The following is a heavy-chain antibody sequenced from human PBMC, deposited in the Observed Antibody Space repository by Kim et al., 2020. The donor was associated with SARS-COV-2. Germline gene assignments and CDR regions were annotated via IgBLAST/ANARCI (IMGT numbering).Heavy chain of an antibody. Sequence: ASVKVSCKASGYTFTSYGISWVRQAPGQGLEWMGWISPYNGKTNYAQKLQGRVTMTTDTSTSTAYMELRSLRSDDTAVYYCARDIGYPVLVFCYGAYSYYGMDVWGQGTTVTVSS. CDR3: ARDIGYPVLVFCYGAYSYYGMDV. J-gene: IGHJ6*02. CDR2: ISPYNGKT. V-gene: IGHV1-18*04. CDR1: GYTFTSYG. D-gene: IGHD3-16*01.